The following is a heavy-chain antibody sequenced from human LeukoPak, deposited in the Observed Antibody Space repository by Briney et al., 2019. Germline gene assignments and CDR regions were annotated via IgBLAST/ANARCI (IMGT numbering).Heavy chain of an antibody. D-gene: IGHD4-11*01. Sequence: GGSLRLSCAASGFTVSSNYMSWVRQAPGKGLEWVSSIRSSNGYIHYTDSVKGRFTISRDNAKNSLYLQMNSLRAEDTAVYYCARDPSYSNPWHFDYWGQGTLVTVSS. CDR1: GFTVSSNY. J-gene: IGHJ4*02. CDR2: IRSSNGYI. V-gene: IGHV3-21*01. CDR3: ARDPSYSNPWHFDY.